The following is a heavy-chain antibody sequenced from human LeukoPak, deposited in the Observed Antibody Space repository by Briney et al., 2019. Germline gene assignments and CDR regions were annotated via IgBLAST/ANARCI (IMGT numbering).Heavy chain of an antibody. V-gene: IGHV3-43D*03. CDR3: AKGPRDYYYYMDV. CDR1: GFTIDDYA. CDR2: ISWDGGST. Sequence: GGSRRLSCAASGFTIDDYAMHWVRQAPGKGLEWVSLISWDGGSTYYADSVKGRFTISRDNSKNSLYLQMNSLRAEDTALYYCAKGPRDYYYYMDVWGKGTTVTVSS. J-gene: IGHJ6*03. D-gene: IGHD3-10*01.